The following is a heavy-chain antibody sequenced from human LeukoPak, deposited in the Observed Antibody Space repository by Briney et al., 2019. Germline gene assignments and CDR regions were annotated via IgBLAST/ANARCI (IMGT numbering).Heavy chain of an antibody. CDR2: MNPNSGNT. CDR1: GYTFTSYD. V-gene: IGHV1-8*01. J-gene: IGHJ6*02. D-gene: IGHD3-22*01. CDR3: ARGPPPPITMIVVPHDLCYYYGMDV. Sequence: ASVTVSCTASGYTFTSYDINWARQATGQGLEWMGWMNPNSGNTGYAQKFQGRVTMTRNTSISTAYMELSSLRSEDTAVYYCARGPPPPITMIVVPHDLCYYYGMDVWGQGTTVTVSS.